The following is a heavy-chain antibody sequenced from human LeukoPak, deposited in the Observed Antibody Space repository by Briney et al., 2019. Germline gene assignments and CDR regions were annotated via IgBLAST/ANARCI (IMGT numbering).Heavy chain of an antibody. D-gene: IGHD3-22*01. Sequence: GGSLRLSCAASGFTFSSYWMSWVRQAPGKGLEWVANIKQDGSEKYYVDSVNGRFTISRDNAKNSLYLQMNSLRAEDTAVYYCAAYDSSGYNDYWGQGTLVTVSS. CDR3: AAYDSSGYNDY. CDR1: GFTFSSYW. J-gene: IGHJ4*02. V-gene: IGHV3-7*01. CDR2: IKQDGSEK.